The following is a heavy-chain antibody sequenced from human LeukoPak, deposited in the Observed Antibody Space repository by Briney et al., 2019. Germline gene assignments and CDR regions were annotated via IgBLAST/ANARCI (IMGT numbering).Heavy chain of an antibody. V-gene: IGHV1-69*06. CDR2: IITFFGAT. J-gene: IGHJ6*03. D-gene: IGHD3-22*01. CDR3: ARDLGPETSGYLERSYMDV. Sequence: SVNVSCKASGGTFSSYGISWVRQAPGQGLEWIGRIITFFGATTYARKFQGRVTMSADKSTNTTYMELKNLRYDGTAEYFCARDLGPETSGYLERSYMDVWGKGTTVTVSS. CDR1: GGTFSSYG.